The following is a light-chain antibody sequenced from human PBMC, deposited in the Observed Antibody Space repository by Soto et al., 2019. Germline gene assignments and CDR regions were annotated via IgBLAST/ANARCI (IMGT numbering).Light chain of an antibody. CDR1: QSVSSSY. CDR2: CAS. V-gene: IGKV3-20*01. CDR3: KQYGRXVLT. J-gene: IGKJ4*01. Sequence: EIVLTQSPGTLSLSPGERATLSCRAIQSVSSSYLAWYQQKPGQAPRLLIYCASSSDTGIPYRFSGSGYGTDLTLTISRLEPEDFAVYSAKQYGRXVLTCGGETKV.